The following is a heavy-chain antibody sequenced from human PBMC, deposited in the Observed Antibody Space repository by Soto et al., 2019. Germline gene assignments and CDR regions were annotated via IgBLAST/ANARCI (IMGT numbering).Heavy chain of an antibody. V-gene: IGHV1-18*01. CDR2: ISAYNGNT. CDR1: GYTFTRFG. D-gene: IGHD1-26*01. Sequence: QVQLLQSGAEVKKPGASVKVSCKASGYTFTRFGFSWFRQAPGQGLEWMGWISAYNGNTNYARKLQGRVTMTRYTSTSTAYMALRSLRSDDTAVYYCARDRALELGDYWGQGTLVTVSS. J-gene: IGHJ4*02. CDR3: ARDRALELGDY.